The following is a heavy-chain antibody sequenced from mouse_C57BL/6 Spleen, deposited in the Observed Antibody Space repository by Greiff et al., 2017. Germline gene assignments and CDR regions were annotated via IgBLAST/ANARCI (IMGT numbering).Heavy chain of an antibody. V-gene: IGHV3-6*01. D-gene: IGHD2-3*01. CDR1: GYSITSGYY. CDR2: ISYDGSN. J-gene: IGHJ2*01. Sequence: DVQLQESGPGLVKPSQSLSLTCSVTGYSITSGYYWNWIRQFPGNKLEWMGYISYDGSNNYNPSLKNRISITRDPSKNQFFLKWNSVTTEDTATYYCATYEGLLDHWGQGTTLTVSS. CDR3: ATYEGLLDH.